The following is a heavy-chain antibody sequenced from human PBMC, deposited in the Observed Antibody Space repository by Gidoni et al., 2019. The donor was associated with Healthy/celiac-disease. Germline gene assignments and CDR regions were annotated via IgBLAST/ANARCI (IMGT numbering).Heavy chain of an antibody. D-gene: IGHD3-22*01. CDR1: GGSINSSSYD. CDR3: ARLVWWNYYDSSGYPYYFDY. Sequence: QLQLQESGPGLVKPSETLSLPCTVSGGSINSSSYDWGGIRQPPGKGLEWRGSIYCSVSHSYIPSLKSRGTISVATSKTQFSLKLSSVTAADPAVYYCARLVWWNYYDSSGYPYYFDYWGQGTLVTVSS. J-gene: IGHJ4*02. CDR2: IYCSVSH. V-gene: IGHV4-39*01.